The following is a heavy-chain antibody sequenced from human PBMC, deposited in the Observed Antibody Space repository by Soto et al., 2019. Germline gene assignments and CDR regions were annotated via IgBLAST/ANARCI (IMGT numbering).Heavy chain of an antibody. CDR1: GGSISSGGYY. CDR2: IYYSGST. Sequence: SETLSLTCTVSGGSISSGGYYWSWIRQHPGKGLEWIGYIYYSGSTYYNPSLKSRVTISVDTSKNQFSLKLSSVTAADTAVYYCARGRHIVATIGFDPWGQGTLVTVSS. CDR3: ARGRHIVATIGFDP. V-gene: IGHV4-31*02. D-gene: IGHD5-12*01. J-gene: IGHJ5*02.